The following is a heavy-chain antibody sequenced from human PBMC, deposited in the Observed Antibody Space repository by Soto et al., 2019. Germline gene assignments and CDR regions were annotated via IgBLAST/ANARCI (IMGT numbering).Heavy chain of an antibody. V-gene: IGHV1-18*01. Sequence: QVHLVQSGAEVKKPGASVKVSCKGSGYAFTTYGITWVRQAPGQGLEWMGWISAHNGNTNYAQKLQGRVTVTRDPYTSTAYMELRSLRSADTAVYYGARGRYGDYWGQGALVTVSS. D-gene: IGHD1-1*01. J-gene: IGHJ4*02. CDR3: ARGRYGDY. CDR1: GYAFTTYG. CDR2: ISAHNGNT.